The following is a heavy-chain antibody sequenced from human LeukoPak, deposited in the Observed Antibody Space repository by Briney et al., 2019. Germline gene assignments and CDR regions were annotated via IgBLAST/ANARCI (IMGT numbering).Heavy chain of an antibody. CDR2: ISSSSSYI. D-gene: IGHD1-26*01. CDR3: ARDPPGWEPFDY. J-gene: IGHJ4*02. V-gene: IGHV3-21*01. Sequence: GGSLRLSCAAPGFTFSSYSMNWVRQAPGKGLEWVSSISSSSSYIYYADSVKGRFTISRDNAKNSLYLQMNSLRAEDTAVYYCARDPPGWEPFDYWGQGTLVTVSS. CDR1: GFTFSSYS.